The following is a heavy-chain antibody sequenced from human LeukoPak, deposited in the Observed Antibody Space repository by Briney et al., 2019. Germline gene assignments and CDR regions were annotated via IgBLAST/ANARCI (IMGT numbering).Heavy chain of an antibody. CDR1: GGTFGSYA. V-gene: IGHV1-69*13. D-gene: IGHD6-13*01. J-gene: IGHJ4*02. CDR3: AKAPRNSSTMLDY. Sequence: GASVKVSCKASGGTFGSYAISWVRQAPGQGLEWMGGIIPIFGTANYAQKFQGRVTITADESTSTAYMELSSLRSEDTAMYYCAKAPRNSSTMLDYWGQGTLLTVSS. CDR2: IIPIFGTA.